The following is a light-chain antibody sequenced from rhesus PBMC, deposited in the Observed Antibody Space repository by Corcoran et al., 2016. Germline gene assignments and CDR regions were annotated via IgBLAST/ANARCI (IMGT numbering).Light chain of an antibody. J-gene: IGKJ1*01. CDR1: QSISSW. V-gene: IGKV1-22*01. CDR2: KAS. CDR3: LQYSSSPWT. Sequence: DIQMTQSPSSLSASVGDTVTITCRASQSISSWLDWYQQKPGKAPKLLINKASSLQSGVPSRFSGGGSGTDFTLTISSLQPEDFATYYCLQYSSSPWTFGQGTKVEIK.